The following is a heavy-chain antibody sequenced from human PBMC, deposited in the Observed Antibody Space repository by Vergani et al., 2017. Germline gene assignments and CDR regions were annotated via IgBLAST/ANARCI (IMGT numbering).Heavy chain of an antibody. CDR3: ARGIGYRLLYSYYYYMDV. Sequence: QVQLQQWGAGLLKPSETLSLTCAVYGGSFSGYYWSWIRQPPGKGLEWIGEINHSGSTNYNPSLKSRVTISVDTSKNQFSLKLSSVTAADTAVYYCARGIGYRLLYSYYYYMDVWGKGTTVTVSS. CDR1: GGSFSGYY. J-gene: IGHJ6*03. V-gene: IGHV4-34*01. D-gene: IGHD2-2*01. CDR2: INHSGST.